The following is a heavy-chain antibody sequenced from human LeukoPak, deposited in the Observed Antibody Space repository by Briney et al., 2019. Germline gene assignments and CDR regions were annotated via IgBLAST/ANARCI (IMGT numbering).Heavy chain of an antibody. V-gene: IGHV3-7*01. Sequence: PGGSLRLSCAAPGFTFSNYWMSWVRRAPGKGLEWVANIKQDGSETYYVDSVRGRFTCSRDHSNESRYLQINSLRAEDTAVYYCARNVWGAYRVDYFDYWGQGTLVTVSS. D-gene: IGHD3-16*01. CDR2: IKQDGSET. CDR1: GFTFSNYW. CDR3: ARNVWGAYRVDYFDY. J-gene: IGHJ4*02.